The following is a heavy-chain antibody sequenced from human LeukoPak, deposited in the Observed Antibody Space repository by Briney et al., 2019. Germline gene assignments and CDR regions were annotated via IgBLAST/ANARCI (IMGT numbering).Heavy chain of an antibody. J-gene: IGHJ4*02. CDR2: IYYSGST. CDR3: ARGTKYSGDY. CDR1: GGSISSSSYY. Sequence: PSETLSLTYTVSGGSISSSSYYWGCIRQPPGKGLEWIGSIYYSGSTYYNPSLKSRVTISVDTSKNQFSLKLSSVTAADTAVYYCARGTKYSGDYWGQGTLVTVSS. D-gene: IGHD1-26*01. V-gene: IGHV4-39*07.